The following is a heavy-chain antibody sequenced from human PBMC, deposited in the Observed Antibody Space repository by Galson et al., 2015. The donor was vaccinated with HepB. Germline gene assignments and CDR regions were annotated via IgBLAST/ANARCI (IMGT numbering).Heavy chain of an antibody. CDR2: ISFDENNK. Sequence: SLRLSCAASGFTFSNFVMHWVRQAPGKGLEWVAVISFDENNKYYADSVKGRFTISRDNSKNTLYLQMNSLRAEDTAVYYCAKDRGSRSYGTTYFDYWGRGTLVTVSS. J-gene: IGHJ4*01. V-gene: IGHV3-30*18. CDR3: AKDRGSRSYGTTYFDY. CDR1: GFTFSNFV. D-gene: IGHD1-14*01.